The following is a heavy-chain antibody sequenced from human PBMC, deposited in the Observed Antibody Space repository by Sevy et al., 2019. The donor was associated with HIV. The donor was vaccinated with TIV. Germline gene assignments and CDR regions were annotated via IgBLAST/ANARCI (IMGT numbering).Heavy chain of an antibody. CDR1: GGTFSSYA. CDR2: IIPIFGTA. CDR3: ARDPGGVIIAFDI. D-gene: IGHD3-16*02. V-gene: IGHV1-69*06. J-gene: IGHJ3*02. Sequence: ASVKVSCNASGGTFSSYAISWVRQAPGQGLEWMGGIIPIFGTANYAQKFQGRVTITADKSTSTAYMELSSLRSEDTAVYYCARDPGGVIIAFDIWGQGTMVTVSS.